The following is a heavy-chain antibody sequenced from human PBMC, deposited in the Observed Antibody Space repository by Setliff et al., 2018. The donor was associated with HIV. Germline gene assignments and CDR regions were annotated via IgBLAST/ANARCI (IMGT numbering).Heavy chain of an antibody. D-gene: IGHD3-22*01. V-gene: IGHV1-18*01. CDR1: GYTFTSYG. CDR3: ARGAYYYDSSGYYGY. Sequence: GASVKVSCKGSGYTFTSYGISWVRQAPGQGLEWMGWISAYNGNTNYAQKLQGRVTMTTDTSTSTAYMELRSLRSDDTAVYYCARGAYYYDSSGYYGYWGQGTLVTVSS. J-gene: IGHJ4*02. CDR2: ISAYNGNT.